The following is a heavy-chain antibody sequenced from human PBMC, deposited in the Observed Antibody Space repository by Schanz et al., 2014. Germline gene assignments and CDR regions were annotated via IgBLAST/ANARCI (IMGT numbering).Heavy chain of an antibody. V-gene: IGHV4-59*01. CDR3: ARGLIAAAGGAFEY. D-gene: IGHD6-13*01. J-gene: IGHJ4*02. Sequence: QVRLQESGPGLVRPSETLSLTCTVSGDSITHFYWSWIRQSPGKGLEWIGSIYYSGTTNYSPSLNSRVTISLDMSKKSFSLNLSSVTTADAAVYYCARGLIAAAGGAFEYWGQGTLVAVSA. CDR2: IYYSGTT. CDR1: GDSITHFY.